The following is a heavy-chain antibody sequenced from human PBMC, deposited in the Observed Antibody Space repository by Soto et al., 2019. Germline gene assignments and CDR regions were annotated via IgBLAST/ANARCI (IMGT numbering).Heavy chain of an antibody. CDR3: AKDRGYSGYYMDV. J-gene: IGHJ6*03. V-gene: IGHV3-23*01. CDR2: ISGSGGST. Sequence: PGGSLRLSCAVSGFTFSSHAMSWVRQAPGKGLEWVSAISGSGGSTYYADSVKGRFTISRDNSKNTLYPQMNSLRAEDTAVYYCAKDRGYSGYYMDVWGKGTTVTVSS. CDR1: GFTFSSHA. D-gene: IGHD5-12*01.